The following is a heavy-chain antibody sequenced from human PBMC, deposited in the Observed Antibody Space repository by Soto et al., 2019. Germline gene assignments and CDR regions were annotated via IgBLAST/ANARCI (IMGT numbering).Heavy chain of an antibody. CDR2: MNPNSGNT. Sequence: ASVKVSCKASGYTFTSYDINWVRQATGQGLEWMGWMNPNSGNTGYAQKFQGRVTMTRNTSISTAYMELSSLRSEDTAVYYCVRGIRRSYYYYYKDVWGKGTTVTVSS. CDR1: GYTFTSYD. V-gene: IGHV1-8*01. CDR3: VRGIRRSYYYYYKDV. J-gene: IGHJ6*03. D-gene: IGHD1-1*01.